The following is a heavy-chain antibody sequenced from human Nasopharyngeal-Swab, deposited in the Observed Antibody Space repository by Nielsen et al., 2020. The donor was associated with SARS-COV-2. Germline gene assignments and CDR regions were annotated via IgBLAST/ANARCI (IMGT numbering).Heavy chain of an antibody. J-gene: IGHJ6*04. CDR3: ARDLGPYGSGTDV. CDR2: INTDGSST. D-gene: IGHD3-10*01. V-gene: IGHV3-74*01. Sequence: WIRQPPGKGLVRVSRINTDGSSTTYADSVKGRFTISRDNAKNTLYLQMNSLRAEDTAVYYCARDLGPYGSGTDVWGKGTTVTVSS.